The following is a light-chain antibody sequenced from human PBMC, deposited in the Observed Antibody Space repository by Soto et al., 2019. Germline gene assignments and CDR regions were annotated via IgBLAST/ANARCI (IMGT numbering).Light chain of an antibody. CDR3: SSYAGSNTVI. CDR2: EIT. V-gene: IGLV2-8*01. J-gene: IGLJ2*01. Sequence: QSALTQPPSASGSPGQSVTISCTGTSSDIGGHNYVSWYQHHPGTAPRLMIYEITKRPSGVPDRFSGSKSGNTASLTVSGLQAEDEASYYCSSYAGSNTVIFGGGTKLTVL. CDR1: SSDIGGHNY.